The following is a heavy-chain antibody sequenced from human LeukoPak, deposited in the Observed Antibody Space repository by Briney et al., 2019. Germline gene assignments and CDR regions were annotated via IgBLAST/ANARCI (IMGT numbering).Heavy chain of an antibody. J-gene: IGHJ4*02. V-gene: IGHV4-39*02. D-gene: IGHD5-24*01. CDR3: ARDVEMAPGGY. Sequence: PSETLSLTCTVSGGSISSSSYYWGWIRQPPGKGLEWIGSIYYSGSTYYNPSLKSRVTISVDTSKNQFSLKLSSVTAADTAVYYCARDVEMAPGGYWGQGTLVTVSS. CDR2: IYYSGST. CDR1: GGSISSSSYY.